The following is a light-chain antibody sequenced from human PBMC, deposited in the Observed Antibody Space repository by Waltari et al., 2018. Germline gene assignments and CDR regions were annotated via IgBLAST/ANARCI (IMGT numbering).Light chain of an antibody. CDR1: SSDVGGDNY. CDR2: DVS. CDR3: CSYAGRYTWV. J-gene: IGLJ3*02. Sequence: QSALTQPRSVSGSPGQSVTITCTGTSSDVGGDNYFSWFQQHPGKAPKLMIHDVSKRPSGVPDRFSGSKSGNTASLTISGLQADDETDYYCCSYAGRYTWVFGGGTKLTVL. V-gene: IGLV2-11*01.